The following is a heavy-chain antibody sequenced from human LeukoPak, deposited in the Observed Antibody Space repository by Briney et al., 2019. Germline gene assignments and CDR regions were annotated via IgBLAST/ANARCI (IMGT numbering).Heavy chain of an antibody. D-gene: IGHD5-12*01. Sequence: PSETPSLTCTVSGGSIRSGNYYWSWIRQPAGMGLEWIGRIYISGGTDYNPSLKSRLTISIDTSKNQFYLRLSSVTAADTAVYYCARVRRNSGNKYFDPWGQGTRVTVSS. CDR2: IYISGGT. J-gene: IGHJ5*02. CDR1: GGSIRSGNYY. V-gene: IGHV4-61*02. CDR3: ARVRRNSGNKYFDP.